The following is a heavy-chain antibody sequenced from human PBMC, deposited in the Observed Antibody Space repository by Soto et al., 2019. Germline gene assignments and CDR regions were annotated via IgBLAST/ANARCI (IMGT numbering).Heavy chain of an antibody. D-gene: IGHD3-22*01. CDR1: GASISNSY. CDR3: ARGPSSSSRYDTSGYWNPFDY. CDR2: IYYSGTT. J-gene: IGHJ4*02. Sequence: SETLSLTCTVSGASISNSYWSWIRQPPGKRLEWIGHIYYSGTTNYNPSLRSQVTISVDTSKNHFSLTLSSVTAADTAVYYCARGPSSSSRYDTSGYWNPFDYWGQGTLVTVSS. V-gene: IGHV4-59*08.